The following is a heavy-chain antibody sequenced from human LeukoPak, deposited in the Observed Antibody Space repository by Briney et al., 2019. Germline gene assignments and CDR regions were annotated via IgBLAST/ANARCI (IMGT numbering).Heavy chain of an antibody. CDR3: ASPWGFDSSGGAFDI. D-gene: IGHD3-22*01. CDR1: GFTVSSNY. CDR2: IYSGGST. J-gene: IGHJ3*02. V-gene: IGHV3-66*01. Sequence: PGGSLRLSCAASGFTVSSNYMSWVRQAPGKGLEWVSVIYSGGSTYYADSVKGRFTISRDNSKNTLYLQMNSLRAEDTAVYYCASPWGFDSSGGAFDIWGQGTMVTVSS.